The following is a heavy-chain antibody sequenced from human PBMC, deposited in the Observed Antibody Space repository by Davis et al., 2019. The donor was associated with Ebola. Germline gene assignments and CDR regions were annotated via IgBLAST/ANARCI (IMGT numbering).Heavy chain of an antibody. V-gene: IGHV3-30-3*01. J-gene: IGHJ4*02. Sequence: GESLKISCAASGFTFSSYAMHWVRQAPGKGLEWVAVISYDGSNKYYADSVKGRFTISRDNSKNTLYLQMNSLRAEDTAVYYCARAENNWNDQPGYYFDYWGQGTLVTVSS. D-gene: IGHD1-20*01. CDR1: GFTFSSYA. CDR2: ISYDGSNK. CDR3: ARAENNWNDQPGYYFDY.